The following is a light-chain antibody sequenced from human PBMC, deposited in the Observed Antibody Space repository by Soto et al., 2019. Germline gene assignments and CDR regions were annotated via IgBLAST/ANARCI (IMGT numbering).Light chain of an antibody. J-gene: IGKJ3*01. V-gene: IGKV3D-20*02. CDR3: QQRSNWPPLFT. CDR1: QSVSSKS. Sequence: ESVLTQSPGTLSLSPGERATLSCRASQSVSSKSLAWYQQKPGQAPRLLIYGASSRATGIPDRFSGSGSGTDFTLTISGLEPEDFAVYYCQQRSNWPPLFTFGPGTKVDIK. CDR2: GAS.